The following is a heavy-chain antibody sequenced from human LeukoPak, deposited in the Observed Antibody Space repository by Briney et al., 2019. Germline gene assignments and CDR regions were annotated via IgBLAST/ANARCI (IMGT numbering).Heavy chain of an antibody. CDR1: GFTSTNTW. CDR3: TTYSGSAGAGLHFDY. J-gene: IGHJ4*02. D-gene: IGHD2-15*01. Sequence: GGSLRLSCAASGFTSTNTWMTWVRQAPGKGLEWVGRIKSSSDGGTTDYAAPVKGRFTISRDDSKNTLYLQMNSLKTEDTAVYYCTTYSGSAGAGLHFDYWGQGTLLTVSS. CDR2: IKSSSDGGTT. V-gene: IGHV3-15*01.